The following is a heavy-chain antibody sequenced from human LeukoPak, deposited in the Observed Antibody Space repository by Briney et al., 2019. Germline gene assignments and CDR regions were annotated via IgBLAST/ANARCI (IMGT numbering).Heavy chain of an antibody. Sequence: GGSLRLSCAASGFTFSSYAMSWVRQAPGKGLEWVSAISGSGSSTYYADSVKGRFTISRDNSKNTLYLQMNSLRAEDTAVYYCARDYPYYYDSSGYYSFDYWGQGTLVTVSS. V-gene: IGHV3-23*01. CDR2: ISGSGSST. D-gene: IGHD3-22*01. CDR1: GFTFSSYA. J-gene: IGHJ4*02. CDR3: ARDYPYYYDSSGYYSFDY.